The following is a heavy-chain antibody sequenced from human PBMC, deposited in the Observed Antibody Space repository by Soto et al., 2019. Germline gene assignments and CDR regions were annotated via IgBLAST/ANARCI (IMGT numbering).Heavy chain of an antibody. CDR2: VYHTGST. D-gene: IGHD3-22*01. CDR3: AREHYDITGNRIDS. V-gene: IGHV4-30-4*01. CDR1: GGSISGDYY. J-gene: IGHJ5*01. Sequence: TLSLTCTVSGGSISGDYYWNWIRQAPGKGLEWIGYVYHTGSTYHNPSLKSRGSISVDTSNNQFSLKLSSVTAADTAVYFCAREHYDITGNRIDSWGQGIPVTASS.